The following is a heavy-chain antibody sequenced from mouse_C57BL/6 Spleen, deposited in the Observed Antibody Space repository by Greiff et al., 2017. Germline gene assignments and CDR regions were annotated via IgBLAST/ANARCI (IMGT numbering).Heavy chain of an antibody. CDR1: GYTFTSYW. V-gene: IGHV1-69*01. D-gene: IGHD1-1*01. CDR2: IDPSDSYT. J-gene: IGHJ3*01. CDR3: ASGYYGSRFAY. Sequence: QVQLQQPGAELVMPGASVKLSCKASGYTFTSYWMHWVKQRPGQGLEWIGEIDPSDSYTNYNQKFKGKSTLTVDKSSSTAYMQLSSLTSEDSAVYYCASGYYGSRFAYWGQGTLVTVSA.